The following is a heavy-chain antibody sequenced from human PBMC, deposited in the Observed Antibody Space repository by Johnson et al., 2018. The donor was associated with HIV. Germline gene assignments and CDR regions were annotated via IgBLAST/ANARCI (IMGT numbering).Heavy chain of an antibody. J-gene: IGHJ3*02. V-gene: IGHV3-30-3*01. Sequence: QVQLVESGGGLVKPGGSLRLSCAASGFTFSNAWMTWVRQAPGKVLEWVAVISYHGTNKYYADSVKGRFTISRDKSKKTLYLQLNSLRAEDTAVYHCARERYGSQAIDAFDIWGQGTMVTVSS. CDR3: ARERYGSQAIDAFDI. CDR2: ISYHGTNK. D-gene: IGHD2-15*01. CDR1: GFTFSNAW.